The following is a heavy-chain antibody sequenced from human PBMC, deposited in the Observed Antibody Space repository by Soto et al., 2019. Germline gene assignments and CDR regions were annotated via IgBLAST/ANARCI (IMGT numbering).Heavy chain of an antibody. CDR1: GFTVSSNY. D-gene: IGHD3-10*01. CDR2: VYSGGAT. Sequence: EVRLVESGGGLVQPGGSLRLSCAAFGFTVSSNYMTWVRLAPGKGLEWVSLVYSGGATHYAASVKGRFTISTHSSQNTLFLQMNSLRTVDTATYYCVRGRYGSEIHWGQGTKVTVSS. J-gene: IGHJ4*02. CDR3: VRGRYGSEIH. V-gene: IGHV3-53*04.